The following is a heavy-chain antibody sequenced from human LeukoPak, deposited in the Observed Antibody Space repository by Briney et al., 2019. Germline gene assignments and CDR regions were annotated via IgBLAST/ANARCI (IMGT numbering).Heavy chain of an antibody. J-gene: IGHJ4*02. V-gene: IGHV3-7*01. Sequence: SGGSLRLSCAASGFTSISYWMTWVRQAPGKGLEWVANIKQDGSEKYYVDSVKGRFTISRDNAKNSLYLQMNSLRAEDTAVYYCARDPKTGTTGNWGQGTLVTVSS. D-gene: IGHD1-1*01. CDR2: IKQDGSEK. CDR3: ARDPKTGTTGN. CDR1: GFTSISYW.